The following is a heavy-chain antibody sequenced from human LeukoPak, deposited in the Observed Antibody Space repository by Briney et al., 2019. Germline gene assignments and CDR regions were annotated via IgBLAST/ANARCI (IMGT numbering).Heavy chain of an antibody. J-gene: IGHJ4*02. Sequence: ASVKVSCKASGYTFTSYDINWVRQATGQGLEWMGWMNPNSGNTGYAQKFQGRVTMTRNTSISTAYMELSSLRSEDTAVYYCARVGAYTGYDLAHFDYWGQGTLVTVSS. CDR1: GYTFTSYD. CDR3: ARVGAYTGYDLAHFDY. D-gene: IGHD5-12*01. V-gene: IGHV1-8*01. CDR2: MNPNSGNT.